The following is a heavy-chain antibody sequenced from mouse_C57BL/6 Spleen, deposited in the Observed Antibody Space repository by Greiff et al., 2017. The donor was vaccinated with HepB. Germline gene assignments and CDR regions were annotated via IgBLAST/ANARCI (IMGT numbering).Heavy chain of an antibody. CDR1: GFTFSSYA. CDR2: ISDGGSYT. D-gene: IGHD2-1*01. Sequence: DVKLVESGGGLVKPGGSLKLSCAASGFTFSSYAMSWVRQTPEKRLEWVATISDGGSYTYYPDNVKGRFTISRDNAKNNLYLQMSHLKSEDTAMYYCARDRAGNCFDYWGQGTTLTVSS. J-gene: IGHJ2*01. CDR3: ARDRAGNCFDY. V-gene: IGHV5-4*01.